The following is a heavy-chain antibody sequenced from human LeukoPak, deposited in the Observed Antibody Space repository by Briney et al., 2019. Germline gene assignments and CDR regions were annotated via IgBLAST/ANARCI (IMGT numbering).Heavy chain of an antibody. CDR3: ASSAAAGTHMDV. D-gene: IGHD6-13*01. J-gene: IGHJ6*02. V-gene: IGHV4-4*02. CDR2: IYHSGST. Sequence: PSETLSLTCAVSGGSISSSNWWSWVRQPPGKGLEWIGEIYHSGSTNYNPSLKSRVTISVDTSRNQFSLKLSSVTAADTAVYYCASSAAAGTHMDVWGQGTTVTVSS. CDR1: GGSISSSNW.